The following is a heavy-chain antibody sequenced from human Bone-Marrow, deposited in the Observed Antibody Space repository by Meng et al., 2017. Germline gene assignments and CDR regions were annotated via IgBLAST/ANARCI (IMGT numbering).Heavy chain of an antibody. Sequence: QVQLVQSGAEGKKPGAAGKESCKASGYTFTSYPMHWVRQAPGQGPEWMGWINAGNYNTDYSQKFQGRVTITRDTSASIIYMELNSLRSEDTAVYYCARGKNVMTAIGPDYWGQGSLVTVSS. D-gene: IGHD2-21*02. CDR2: INAGNYNT. CDR1: GYTFTSYP. V-gene: IGHV1-3*01. J-gene: IGHJ4*02. CDR3: ARGKNVMTAIGPDY.